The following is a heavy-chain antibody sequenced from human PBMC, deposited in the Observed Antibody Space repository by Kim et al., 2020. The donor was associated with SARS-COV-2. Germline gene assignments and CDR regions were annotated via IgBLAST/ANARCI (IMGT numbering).Heavy chain of an antibody. D-gene: IGHD6-13*01. CDR3: ARLVVVAAAGSYYYYGMDV. J-gene: IGHJ6*02. Sequence: GESLKISCKGSGYSFTSYWISWVSQMPGKGLEWMGRIDPSDSYTNYSPSFQGHVTISADKSISTAYLQWSSLKASDTAMYYCARLVVVAAAGSYYYYGMDVWGQGTTVTVSS. CDR1: GYSFTSYW. CDR2: IDPSDSYT. V-gene: IGHV5-10-1*01.